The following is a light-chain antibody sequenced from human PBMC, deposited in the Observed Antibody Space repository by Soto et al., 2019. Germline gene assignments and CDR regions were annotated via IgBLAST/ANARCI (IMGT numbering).Light chain of an antibody. J-gene: IGKJ4*01. V-gene: IGKV3-15*01. CDR1: QSISSN. Sequence: EIVMTPSPATLSVSPVERATLSCRVSQSISSNLAWYQQKPGQAPRLLMFRTSSRATGFPARFSGSGSGTEFNLTISSLQSEDFGVYYCQQYNNWPRATFGGGTKVDIK. CDR3: QQYNNWPRAT. CDR2: RTS.